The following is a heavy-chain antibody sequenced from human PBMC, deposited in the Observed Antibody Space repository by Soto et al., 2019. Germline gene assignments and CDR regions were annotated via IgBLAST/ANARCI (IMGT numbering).Heavy chain of an antibody. CDR2: IYYSGST. Sequence: QMQLQESGPGLVKPSETLSLTCTVSGGSISRNSYYWGWIRQPPGKGLEWIGSIYYSGSTYYNPSLTRRVTISVDESKNQFSLKLSSVTAADTAVYYCARHDWNGVDYWGQGTLVTVSS. J-gene: IGHJ4*02. CDR3: ARHDWNGVDY. CDR1: GGSISRNSYY. V-gene: IGHV4-39*01. D-gene: IGHD1-1*01.